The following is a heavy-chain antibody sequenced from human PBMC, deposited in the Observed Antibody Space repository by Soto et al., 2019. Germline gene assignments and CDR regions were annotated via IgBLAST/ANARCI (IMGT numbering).Heavy chain of an antibody. J-gene: IGHJ6*02. Sequence: QVQLHESGSGLVKPSQSLSLTCTVSGVSLNTADTWWSWIRRSPGKGLEFIGYYHSGGSTYYDASFRSRVIISADTSNSHFSLKLSSVTVADPAVYFCVRSRQMESGNDYGLDVWGQGTTVTVSS. V-gene: IGHV4-30-4*01. CDR1: GVSLNTADTW. CDR3: VRSRQMESGNDYGLDV. CDR2: YHSGGST. D-gene: IGHD1-1*01.